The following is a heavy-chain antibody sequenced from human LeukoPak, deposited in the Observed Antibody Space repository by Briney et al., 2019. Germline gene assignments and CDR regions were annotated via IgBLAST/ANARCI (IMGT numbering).Heavy chain of an antibody. CDR3: ARQYRDDSGYYYFDY. V-gene: IGHV4-39*01. Sequence: KPSETLSLTCTVFGGSVSSSTYFWGWIRQPPGKGLEWIRSIYYSGSTYYNPSLKSRVTISVDTSKNQFSLKLSSVTAADTAVYYCARQYRDDSGYYYFDYWGQGTLVTVSS. D-gene: IGHD3-22*01. J-gene: IGHJ4*02. CDR2: IYYSGST. CDR1: GGSVSSSTYF.